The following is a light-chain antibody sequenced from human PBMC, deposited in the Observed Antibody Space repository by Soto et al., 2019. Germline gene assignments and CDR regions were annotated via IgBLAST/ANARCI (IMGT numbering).Light chain of an antibody. J-gene: IGKJ3*01. CDR3: QKYNSAPPIFT. CDR1: QGISNY. CDR2: AAS. V-gene: IGKV1-27*01. Sequence: DIQMTQSPSSLSAPVGDRVTITCRASQGISNYLAWYQQKPGKVPKLLIYAASTLQSGVPSRFSGSGSGTDFTLTISSLQPEDVATYYCQKYNSAPPIFTFGPGTKVDIK.